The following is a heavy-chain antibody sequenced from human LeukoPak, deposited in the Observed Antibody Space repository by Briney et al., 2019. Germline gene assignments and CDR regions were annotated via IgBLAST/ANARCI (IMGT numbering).Heavy chain of an antibody. Sequence: SQTLSLTCAISGDSVSTNSAAWNWIRQSPSRGLEWLGRTYYRSKWFIDYAVSVRSRITINPDTSKNQFSLQLDSVTPEDTAVYYCAREAASTFDYWGQGTLVTVSS. CDR1: GDSVSTNSAA. CDR2: TYYRSKWFI. V-gene: IGHV6-1*01. CDR3: AREAASTFDY. J-gene: IGHJ4*02. D-gene: IGHD5/OR15-5a*01.